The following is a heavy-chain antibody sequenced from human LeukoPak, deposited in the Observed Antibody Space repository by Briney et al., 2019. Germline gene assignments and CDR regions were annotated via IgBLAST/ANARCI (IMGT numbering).Heavy chain of an antibody. D-gene: IGHD3-22*01. CDR1: GFTFSSYA. J-gene: IGHJ4*02. CDR3: AKTGTITMIVVGHFDY. V-gene: IGHV3-23*01. Sequence: GGSLRLSCAASGFTFSSYAMSWARQAPGKGLEWVSAISGSGGSTYYADSVKGRFTISRDNSKNTLYLQMNSLRAEDTAVYYCAKTGTITMIVVGHFDYWGQGTLVTVSS. CDR2: ISGSGGST.